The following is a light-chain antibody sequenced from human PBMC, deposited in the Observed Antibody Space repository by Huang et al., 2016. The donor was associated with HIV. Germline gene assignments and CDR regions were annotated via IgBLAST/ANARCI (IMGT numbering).Light chain of an antibody. CDR1: QSLLYSSNNKNY. CDR2: WAS. Sequence: DIVMTQSPDSLAVSLGKRATINCKSSQSLLYSSNNKNYLAWYRQKPGQPPKLLIYWASTRESGVPDQFTGSGSGTVFTLTISSLQAEDVAVYYCQQYYNTPLTFGQGTKLEIK. V-gene: IGKV4-1*01. J-gene: IGKJ2*01. CDR3: QQYYNTPLT.